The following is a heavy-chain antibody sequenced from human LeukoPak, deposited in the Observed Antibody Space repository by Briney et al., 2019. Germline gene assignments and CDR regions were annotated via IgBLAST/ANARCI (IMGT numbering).Heavy chain of an antibody. V-gene: IGHV3-11*01. D-gene: IGHD6-13*01. Sequence: PGRSLRLSCAVSGFTFSDYYMSWIRQAPGKGLEWVSHISTSARTIYYADSVKGRFTISRDNAKNSLYLEMNSLRAEDTAVYYCARGLGGRWYADKWGQGTLVTVSS. CDR3: ARGLGGRWYADK. J-gene: IGHJ4*02. CDR1: GFTFSDYY. CDR2: ISTSARTI.